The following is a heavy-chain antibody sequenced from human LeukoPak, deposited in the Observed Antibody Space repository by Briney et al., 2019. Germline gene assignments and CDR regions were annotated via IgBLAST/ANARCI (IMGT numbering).Heavy chain of an antibody. CDR2: ISGSGGST. V-gene: IGHV3-23*01. J-gene: IGHJ4*02. CDR3: ARDEAAYYDFWSGYSQFDY. D-gene: IGHD3-3*01. Sequence: GGSLRLSCAASGFTFSSYAMSWVRQAPGKGLEWVSAISGSGGSTYYADSVKGRLTISRDNAKNSLYLQMNSLRAEDTAVYYRARDEAAYYDFWSGYSQFDYWGQGTLVTVSS. CDR1: GFTFSSYA.